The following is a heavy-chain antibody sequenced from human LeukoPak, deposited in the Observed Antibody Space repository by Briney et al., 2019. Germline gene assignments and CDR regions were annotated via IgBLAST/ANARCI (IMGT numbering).Heavy chain of an antibody. Sequence: ASVKVSCKASGYTFTSYGISWVRQAPGQGLEWMGWISAYNGNTNYARKLQGRVTMTTDTSTSTAYMELRSLRSDDTAVYYWARVLAVAGIIDCWGQGTLVTVSS. J-gene: IGHJ4*02. V-gene: IGHV1-18*04. CDR1: GYTFTSYG. CDR3: ARVLAVAGIIDC. CDR2: ISAYNGNT. D-gene: IGHD6-19*01.